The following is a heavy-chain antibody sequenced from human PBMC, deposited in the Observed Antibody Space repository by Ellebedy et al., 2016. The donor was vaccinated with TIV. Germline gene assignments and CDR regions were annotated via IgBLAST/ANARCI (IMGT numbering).Heavy chain of an antibody. CDR3: ARGGNYDTSDIYIQAFDI. Sequence: SETLSLXXIVSGGSISNYFWNWIRQPPGKGLEYIGYLSYDGSTKYNPSLRGRVTISEDTSKKQFSLRLSSVTTADTAVYYCARGGNYDTSDIYIQAFDIWGQGTVVTVSS. CDR2: LSYDGST. CDR1: GGSISNYF. D-gene: IGHD3-22*01. V-gene: IGHV4-59*13. J-gene: IGHJ3*02.